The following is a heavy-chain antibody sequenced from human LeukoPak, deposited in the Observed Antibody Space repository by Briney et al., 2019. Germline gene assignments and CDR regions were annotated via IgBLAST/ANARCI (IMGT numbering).Heavy chain of an antibody. V-gene: IGHV3-23*01. CDR2: ISGSAYNS. D-gene: IGHD1-26*01. J-gene: IGHJ4*02. Sequence: GGSLRLSCAASGFTFSSYGLSWVRQAPGKGLEWVSTISGSAYNSYYADSVKGRFTISRDNSANTLYLQMDNLRAEDTALYYCAKHSGSYFIYYIDSWGQGTLGTVSS. CDR1: GFTFSSYG. CDR3: AKHSGSYFIYYIDS.